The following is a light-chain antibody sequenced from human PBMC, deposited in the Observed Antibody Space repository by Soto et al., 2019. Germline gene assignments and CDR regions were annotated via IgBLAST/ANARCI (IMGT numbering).Light chain of an antibody. CDR1: QSFTRTY. J-gene: IGKJ5*01. CDR3: QQYGSSHT. Sequence: EIVLTQSRGTLSLSPGERATLSCRASQSFTRTYLAWYQQKPGHAPRLLIYGASSRAIGIPDRFSGSVSGSDFILTINRLQPEDFAVYDCQQYGSSHTFGQGTRLEIK. CDR2: GAS. V-gene: IGKV3-20*01.